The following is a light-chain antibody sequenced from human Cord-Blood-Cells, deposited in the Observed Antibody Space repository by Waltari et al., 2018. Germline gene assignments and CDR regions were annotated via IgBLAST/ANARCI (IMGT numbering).Light chain of an antibody. J-gene: IGKJ3*01. CDR1: QSVSSN. V-gene: IGKV3-15*01. CDR3: QQYNNWPFT. Sequence: ELEMTQSPATLSVSPGDRAPLSCRASQSVSSNLAWYQQKHGQAPRHLIYGASTRATGIPARFSGSGSGTEFTLTISSLQSEDFAVYYCQQYNNWPFTFGPGTKVDIK. CDR2: GAS.